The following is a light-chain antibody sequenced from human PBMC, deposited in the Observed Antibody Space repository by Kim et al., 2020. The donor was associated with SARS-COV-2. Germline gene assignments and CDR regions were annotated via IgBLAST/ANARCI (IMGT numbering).Light chain of an antibody. J-gene: IGKJ5*01. CDR3: QHRSSWPIT. CDR2: DAS. CDR1: QSVSIY. Sequence: EIVLTQSPATLSLSPGERATLSCRASQSVSIYLAWYQQKPGQAPRLLIYDASNRATGIPARFSGSGSGTDFTLTISSLEPEDFAVYYCQHRSSWPITFGQGTRLEIK. V-gene: IGKV3-11*01.